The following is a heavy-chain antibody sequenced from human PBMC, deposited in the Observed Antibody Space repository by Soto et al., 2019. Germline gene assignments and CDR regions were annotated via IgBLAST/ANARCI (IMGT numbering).Heavy chain of an antibody. J-gene: IGHJ4*02. Sequence: SETLSLTCTVSGGSISSYYWSWIRQSPGKGLEWIGYVCYSGSTTYNPSLKSRVTISVDTSKNQFSLKLSSVTAADTAVYYCARDNGYSYGYTLDHWGQGTLVTVSS. CDR3: ARDNGYSYGYTLDH. V-gene: IGHV4-59*01. D-gene: IGHD5-18*01. CDR1: GGSISSYY. CDR2: VCYSGST.